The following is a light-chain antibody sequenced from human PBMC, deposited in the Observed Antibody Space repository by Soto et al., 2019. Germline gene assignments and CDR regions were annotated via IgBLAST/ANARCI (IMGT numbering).Light chain of an antibody. Sequence: EIVMTQSPATLSVSPGERATLSCRASQSVSSNLAWYQQKPGQAPRLLIYGASTRATGIPARFSGSGSGTEFTLTISSLQSEGFAVYYCQQYNSWPPFTFGPGTKVDIK. CDR3: QQYNSWPPFT. V-gene: IGKV3-15*01. J-gene: IGKJ3*01. CDR2: GAS. CDR1: QSVSSN.